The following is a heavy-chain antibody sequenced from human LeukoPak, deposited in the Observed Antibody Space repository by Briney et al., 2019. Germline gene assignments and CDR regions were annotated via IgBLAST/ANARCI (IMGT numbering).Heavy chain of an antibody. CDR3: AKEYYYDSSDYYMGVYAFDI. CDR2: ISWNSGSI. V-gene: IGHV3-9*01. CDR1: GFTFDDYA. Sequence: GGSLRLSCAASGFTFDDYAMHWVRQAPGKGLEWVSGISWNSGSIGYADSVKGRFTISRDNAKNSLYLQMNSLRAEDTALYYCAKEYYYDSSDYYMGVYAFDIWGQGTMVTVSS. J-gene: IGHJ3*02. D-gene: IGHD3-22*01.